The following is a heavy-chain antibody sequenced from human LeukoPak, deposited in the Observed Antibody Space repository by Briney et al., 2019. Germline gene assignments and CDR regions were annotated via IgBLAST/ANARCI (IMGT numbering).Heavy chain of an antibody. J-gene: IGHJ4*02. CDR2: IYYSGST. CDR3: ARDNVATITVVDY. D-gene: IGHD5-24*01. CDR1: GGSISSSSYY. V-gene: IGHV4-39*07. Sequence: SETLSLTCTVSGGSISSSSYYWGWIRQPPGKGLEWIGSIYYSGSTYYNPSLKSRVTISVDTSKNQFSLKLSSVTAADTAVYYCARDNVATITVVDYWGQGTLVTVSS.